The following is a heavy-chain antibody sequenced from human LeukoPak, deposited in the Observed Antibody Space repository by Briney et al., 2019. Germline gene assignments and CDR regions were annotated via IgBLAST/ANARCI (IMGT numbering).Heavy chain of an antibody. CDR3: ARAAMTTVTTDYFDY. Sequence: PGGPVTLLCAACGLPYSSHPVIWPREAPGEGLEGVSDLSGCGGSTYYADSVKSRFTISIDNSKNKLYLQMSSLRAEDTAVYYCARAAMTTVTTDYFDYWGQGTLVTVSS. V-gene: IGHV3-23*01. D-gene: IGHD4-17*01. J-gene: IGHJ4*02. CDR2: LSGCGGST. CDR1: GLPYSSHP.